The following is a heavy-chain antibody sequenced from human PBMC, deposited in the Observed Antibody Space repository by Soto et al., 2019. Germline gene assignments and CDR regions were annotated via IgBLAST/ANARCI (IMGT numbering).Heavy chain of an antibody. V-gene: IGHV2-70*01. CDR2: IDWDDDK. D-gene: IGHD2-15*01. J-gene: IGHJ6*02. CDR3: AQIPCSGGSCDGMDV. CDR1: GFSLSTSGMC. Sequence: SGPTLVNPTQTLTLTCTFSGFSLSTSGMCVSWIRQPPGKALEWLALIDWDDDKYYSTSLKTRLTISKDTSKNQVVLTMTNMDPVDTATYYCAQIPCSGGSCDGMDVWGQGTTVTVSS.